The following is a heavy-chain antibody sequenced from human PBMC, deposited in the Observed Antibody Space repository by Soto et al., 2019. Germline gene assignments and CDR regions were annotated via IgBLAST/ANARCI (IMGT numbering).Heavy chain of an antibody. Sequence: GGSLRLSCAASGFTFSSYAVSWVRQAPGKGLEWVSAISGSDGTTTSHADSGKGRITISTDNAKNTLYLQMTSLKAEDPAVYYCAQLPGYSTGWTPFDFWGQGTQVTASS. CDR3: AQLPGYSTGWTPFDF. D-gene: IGHD2-8*02. CDR2: ISGSDGTTT. J-gene: IGHJ4*02. V-gene: IGHV3-23*01. CDR1: GFTFSSYA.